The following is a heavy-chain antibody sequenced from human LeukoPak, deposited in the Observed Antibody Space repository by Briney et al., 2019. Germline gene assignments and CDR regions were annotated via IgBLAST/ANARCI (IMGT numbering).Heavy chain of an antibody. Sequence: SETLSLTCTVPGGSISSYYWSWIRQPPGKGLEWIGYIYYSGSTNYDPSLKSRVTISVDTSKNQFSLKLSSVTAADTAVYYCARGPHYDISTGYYYGMDGWGKGTTVTVSS. D-gene: IGHD3-9*01. J-gene: IGHJ6*04. V-gene: IGHV4-59*01. CDR2: IYYSGST. CDR1: GGSISSYY. CDR3: ARGPHYDISTGYYYGMDG.